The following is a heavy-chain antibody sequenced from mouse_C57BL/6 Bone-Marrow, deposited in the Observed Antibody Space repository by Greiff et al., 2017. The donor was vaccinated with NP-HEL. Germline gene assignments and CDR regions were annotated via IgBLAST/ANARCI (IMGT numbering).Heavy chain of an antibody. CDR1: GYNFTTYP. V-gene: IGHV1-47*01. CDR2: FHPYNDDT. D-gene: IGHD2-1*01. Sequence: QVQLQQSGAELVKPGASVKMSCKASGYNFTTYPIEWVKQNHGKSLEWIGSFHPYNDDTEYNEKFKNKATLTVEKSSSTVYLELSRLTSDASSVYYGARGGNYWYYFDYWGQGTTLTVSS. J-gene: IGHJ2*01. CDR3: ARGGNYWYYFDY.